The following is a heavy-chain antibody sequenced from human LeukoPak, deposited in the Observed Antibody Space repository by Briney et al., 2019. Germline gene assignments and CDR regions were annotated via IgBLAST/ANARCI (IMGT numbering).Heavy chain of an antibody. J-gene: IGHJ6*03. CDR1: GFTFSDYY. D-gene: IGHD4-11*01. CDR3: AKGVTSLPDYYYYYMDV. Sequence: GGSLRLSCAASGFTFSDYYMSWIRQAPGKGLEWVSYISSSGDTMYYADSVKGRFTISRDNAKNSLYLQMNSLRAEDTAVYYCAKGVTSLPDYYYYYMDVWGKGTTVTVSS. V-gene: IGHV3-11*01. CDR2: ISSSGDTM.